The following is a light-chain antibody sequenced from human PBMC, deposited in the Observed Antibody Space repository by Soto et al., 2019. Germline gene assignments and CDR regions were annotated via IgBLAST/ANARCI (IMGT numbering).Light chain of an antibody. V-gene: IGKV1-39*01. J-gene: IGKJ1*01. CDR1: QSISSY. CDR2: AAS. Sequence: DIQMTQSPSSLSASVGDRVTITGRASQSISSYLNWYQQTPGKAPKLLIYAASSLPSGVPSRFSGSGSGTDFTLPISSLQPEDFSTYYCQQSYSNPLTFGQGTKVDIK. CDR3: QQSYSNPLT.